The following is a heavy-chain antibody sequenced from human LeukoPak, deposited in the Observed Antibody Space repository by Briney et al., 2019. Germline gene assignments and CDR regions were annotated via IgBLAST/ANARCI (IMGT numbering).Heavy chain of an antibody. J-gene: IGHJ4*02. V-gene: IGHV4-39*01. CDR1: GFTFSSYW. D-gene: IGHD4-17*01. Sequence: GSLRLSCAASGFTFSSYWMSWVRQPPGKGLEWIGSIYYSGSTYYNPSLKSRVTISVDTSKNQFSLKLSSVTAADTAVYYCARLGDYFGSTGQIDYWGQGTLVTVSS. CDR2: IYYSGST. CDR3: ARLGDYFGSTGQIDY.